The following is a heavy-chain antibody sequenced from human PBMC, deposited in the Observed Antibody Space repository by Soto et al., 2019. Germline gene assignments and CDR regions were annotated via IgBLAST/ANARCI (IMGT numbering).Heavy chain of an antibody. CDR1: GFTFSSYG. V-gene: IGHV3-33*01. CDR2: IWYDGSNK. J-gene: IGHJ6*02. Sequence: GGSLRLSCAASGFTFSSYGMHWVRQAPGKGLEWVAVIWYDGSNKYYADSVKGRFTISRDNSKNTLYLQMNSLRAEDTVVYYCARQAVAGTIGYYGMDVWGQGTTVTVS. CDR3: ARQAVAGTIGYYGMDV. D-gene: IGHD6-19*01.